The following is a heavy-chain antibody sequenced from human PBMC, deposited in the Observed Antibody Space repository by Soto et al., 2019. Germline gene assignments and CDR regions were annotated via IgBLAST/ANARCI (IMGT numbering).Heavy chain of an antibody. D-gene: IGHD2-2*01. V-gene: IGHV3-30*18. CDR2: ISYDGSNK. Sequence: SLRLSCAASGFTFSSYGMHWVRQAPGKGLEWVAVISYDGSNKYYADSVKGRFTISRDNSKNTLYLQMNSLRAEDTAVYYCAKEYGRAYCSSTSCPYPYYYGMDVWGQGTTVTVSS. J-gene: IGHJ6*02. CDR1: GFTFSSYG. CDR3: AKEYGRAYCSSTSCPYPYYYGMDV.